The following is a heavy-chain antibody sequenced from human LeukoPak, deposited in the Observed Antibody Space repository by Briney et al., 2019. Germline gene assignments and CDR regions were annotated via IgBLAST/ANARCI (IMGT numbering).Heavy chain of an antibody. CDR3: AKDSRIAAAGGYYYYGMDV. CDR1: GFTFDVYA. Sequence: GGSLRLSCAASGFTFDVYAMHGVRQAPGKGLEWVSLISGDGGSTYYADSVRGVFTISRENSKNSPYLQMNSLRTEDNAWYYCAKDSRIAAAGGYYYYGMDVWGQGTTVTVSS. D-gene: IGHD6-13*01. V-gene: IGHV3-43*02. J-gene: IGHJ6*02. CDR2: ISGDGGST.